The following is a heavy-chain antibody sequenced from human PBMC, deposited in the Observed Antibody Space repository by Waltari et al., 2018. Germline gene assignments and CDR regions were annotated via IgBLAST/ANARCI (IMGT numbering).Heavy chain of an antibody. D-gene: IGHD6-19*01. CDR2: IKRKTDGGTT. Sequence: EVQLVESGGGLVKPGGSLRLSCAASGFTFTNAWMNWVRQAPGKGLEWVGRIKRKTDGGTTDYAAPVKGRFTISRDDSKNTLYLQLNSLKTDDTAVYYCTTLGYRSGWSFDYWGQGTLVTVSS. CDR3: TTLGYRSGWSFDY. V-gene: IGHV3-15*07. CDR1: GFTFTNAW. J-gene: IGHJ4*02.